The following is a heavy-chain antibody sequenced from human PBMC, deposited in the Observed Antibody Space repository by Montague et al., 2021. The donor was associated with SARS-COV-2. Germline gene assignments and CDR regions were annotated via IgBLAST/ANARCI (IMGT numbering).Heavy chain of an antibody. Sequence: SETLSLTCSVSGDSITTYYWSWIRQSPGRGLEWIGHIYYSGTTKYDPSLKSRVTISVDTSRRQFSLKLKSVTAADTAVHYRAWAQPTCFIANCVNYFDYWGQGALVTVSS. D-gene: IGHD1-1*01. J-gene: IGHJ4*02. CDR3: AWAQPTCFIANCVNYFDY. CDR2: IYYSGTT. CDR1: GDSITTYY. V-gene: IGHV4-59*01.